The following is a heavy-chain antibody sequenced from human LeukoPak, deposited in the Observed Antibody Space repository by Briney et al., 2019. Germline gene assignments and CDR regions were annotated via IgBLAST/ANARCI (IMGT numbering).Heavy chain of an antibody. V-gene: IGHV3-30*04. D-gene: IGHD3-22*01. CDR3: ARDHYYDSSGYYYGRNWFDP. CDR1: GFTFSSYA. J-gene: IGHJ5*02. Sequence: GGSLRLSCAASGFTFSSYAMHWVRQAPGKGLEWVAVISYDGSNKYYADSVKGRFTISRDNSKNTLYLQMNSLRAEDTAVYYCARDHYYDSSGYYYGRNWFDPWGQGTLVTVSS. CDR2: ISYDGSNK.